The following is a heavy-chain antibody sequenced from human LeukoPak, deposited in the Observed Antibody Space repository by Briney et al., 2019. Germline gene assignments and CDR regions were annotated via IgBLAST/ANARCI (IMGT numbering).Heavy chain of an antibody. CDR2: ISGTSSYI. J-gene: IGHJ4*02. D-gene: IGHD6-19*01. CDR3: ARDLLGQWPTVFDF. CDR1: GFTFSTYS. Sequence: GGSLRLSCAASGFTFSTYSMNWVRQAPGKGLEWVSSISGTSSYIYYADSVKGRFTISRDNAKNSLYLQMDSLRAEDTAVYYCARDLLGQWPTVFDFWGQGTLVTVSS. V-gene: IGHV3-21*06.